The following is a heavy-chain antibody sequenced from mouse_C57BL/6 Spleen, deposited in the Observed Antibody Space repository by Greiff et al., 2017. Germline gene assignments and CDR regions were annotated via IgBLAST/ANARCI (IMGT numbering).Heavy chain of an antibody. V-gene: IGHV5-4*01. D-gene: IGHD1-1*01. J-gene: IGHJ3*01. CDR2: ISDGGSYT. CDR1: GFTFSSYA. CDR3: ARDPDYYGSSQAWFAY. Sequence: EVQLVESGGGLVKPGGSLKLSCAASGFTFSSYAMSWVRQTPEKRLEWVATISDGGSYTYYPDNVKGRFTISRDNAKNNLYLQMSHLKSEDTAMYYCARDPDYYGSSQAWFAYWGQGTLVTVSA.